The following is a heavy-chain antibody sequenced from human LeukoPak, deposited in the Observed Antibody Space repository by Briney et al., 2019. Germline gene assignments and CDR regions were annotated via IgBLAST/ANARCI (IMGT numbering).Heavy chain of an antibody. Sequence: GGSLRLSCAASGFTFSSYKMNWVRQAPGKGLEWVSYISSSGSTIYYADSVKGRFTISRDNAKNSLYLQMNSLRAEDTAVYYCAREAGSSWFAPLDYWGQGTLVTVSS. CDR1: GFTFSSYK. J-gene: IGHJ4*02. V-gene: IGHV3-48*03. D-gene: IGHD6-13*01. CDR3: AREAGSSWFAPLDY. CDR2: ISSSGSTI.